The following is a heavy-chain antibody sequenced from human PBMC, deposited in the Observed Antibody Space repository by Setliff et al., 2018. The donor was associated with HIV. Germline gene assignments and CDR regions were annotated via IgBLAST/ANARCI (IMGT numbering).Heavy chain of an antibody. V-gene: IGHV4-4*07. CDR2: IYTSGST. CDR1: GGSISSYY. Sequence: SETLSLTCTVSGGSISSYYWSWIRQPAGKGLEWIGRIYTSGSTNYNPSLKSRVTMSVDTSKNQFSLRMRSVTAADTAVYYCARVFVDTAVLRVLEYYFDSWGRGTLVTVSS. D-gene: IGHD5-18*01. CDR3: ARVFVDTAVLRVLEYYFDS. J-gene: IGHJ4*02.